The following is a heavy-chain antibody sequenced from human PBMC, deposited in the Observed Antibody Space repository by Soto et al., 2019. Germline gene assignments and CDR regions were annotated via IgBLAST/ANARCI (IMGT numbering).Heavy chain of an antibody. Sequence: QVHLVQSGSEVKKPGSSVTVSCKASGGTFNTYTFSWVRQAPGQGLEWMGSILPIMGSVNYAHDFRGRLSITADSSTTPAYMELTSLTSHDTAIYYCARIPRYSYPTSDPLDNWGQGTLVTVSS. J-gene: IGHJ4*02. CDR1: GGTFNTYT. V-gene: IGHV1-69*01. D-gene: IGHD2-15*01. CDR2: ILPIMGSV. CDR3: ARIPRYSYPTSDPLDN.